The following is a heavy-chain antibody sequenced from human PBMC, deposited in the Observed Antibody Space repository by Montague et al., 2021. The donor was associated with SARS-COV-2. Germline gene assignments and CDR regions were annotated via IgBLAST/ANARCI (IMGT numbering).Heavy chain of an antibody. CDR3: ARETVTADAFDI. CDR2: FYIVGGT. CDR1: GASVGSSY. Sequence: SETLSLTCTVSGASVGSSYWVWIRQPPGKGLEWIGYFYIVGGTDYNPSLKSRATISRDTSKNQFSLKVRSVTAADTAVYYCARETVTADAFDIWGQGTMVTVSS. D-gene: IGHD1-14*01. V-gene: IGHV4-59*02. J-gene: IGHJ3*02.